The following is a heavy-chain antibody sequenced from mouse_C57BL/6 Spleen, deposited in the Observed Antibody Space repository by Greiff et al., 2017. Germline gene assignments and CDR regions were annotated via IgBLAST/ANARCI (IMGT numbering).Heavy chain of an antibody. CDR1: GYAFSSYW. CDR2: IYPGDGDT. CDR3: TTVPYGNFDY. V-gene: IGHV1-80*01. Sequence: QVQLQQSGAELVKPGASVKISCKASGYAFSSYWMNWVKQWPGKGLEWIGQIYPGDGDTNYNGKFKGKATLTADKSSSTSFMLLSRLTSEDSAVYFGTTVPYGNFDYWGQGTTLTVSS. D-gene: IGHD2-1*01. J-gene: IGHJ2*01.